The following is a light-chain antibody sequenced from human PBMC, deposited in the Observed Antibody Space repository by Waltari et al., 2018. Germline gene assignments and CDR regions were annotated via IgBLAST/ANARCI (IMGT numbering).Light chain of an antibody. Sequence: QSALTQPRSVSGSPGQSVTISCTGPSSDVGGYTYVSWYQHHPGKAPKLIIYDVTKRPSGVPDRFSASKSDNTASQTISGLQAEDEADYYCCSYAGSITFWVFGGGTKLTVL. V-gene: IGLV2-11*01. CDR2: DVT. J-gene: IGLJ3*02. CDR1: SSDVGGYTY. CDR3: CSYAGSITFWV.